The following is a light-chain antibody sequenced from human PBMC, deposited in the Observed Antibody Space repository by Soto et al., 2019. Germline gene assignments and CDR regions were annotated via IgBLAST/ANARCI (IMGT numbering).Light chain of an antibody. V-gene: IGLV4-69*01. CDR2: LNADGSH. Sequence: QPVLTQSPSASASLGASVKLTCTLSSGHSSYAIAWHQQQPEKGPRYLLKLNADGSHTKGDGIPDRFSASSSGAERYLTISSLQSEDEADYYCQTWDTGIRVFGGGTKLTVL. CDR1: SGHSSYA. CDR3: QTWDTGIRV. J-gene: IGLJ3*02.